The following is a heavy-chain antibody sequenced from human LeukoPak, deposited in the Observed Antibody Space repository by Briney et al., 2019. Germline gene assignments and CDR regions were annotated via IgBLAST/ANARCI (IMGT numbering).Heavy chain of an antibody. D-gene: IGHD2-2*01. Sequence: SETLSLTCTVSGGSISSSSYYWGWIRQPPGKGLEWIGEINHSGSTNYNPSLKSRLTISVATSKNQFSLKLSSVTAADTAVYYCASINIVVVPAAIGGRNYYYYYMDVWGKGTTVTIS. CDR1: GGSISSSSYY. V-gene: IGHV4-39*07. J-gene: IGHJ6*03. CDR2: INHSGST. CDR3: ASINIVVVPAAIGGRNYYYYYMDV.